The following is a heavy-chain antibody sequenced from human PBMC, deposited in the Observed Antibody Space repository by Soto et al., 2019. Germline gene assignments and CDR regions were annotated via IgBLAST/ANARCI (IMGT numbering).Heavy chain of an antibody. CDR3: AKDPKCCTIGSHFLDNWFDP. CDR2: ISYDGSHE. CDR1: GFTFSTYG. D-gene: IGHD2-8*01. V-gene: IGHV3-30*18. Sequence: QVQLVESGGGVVQPGRSLRLSCAASGFTFSTYGMHWVRQAPGKGPQWVALISYDGSHEFYTDSVKGRFTISRDNSKNTLYLQMNSLKTEDTTMYYCAKDPKCCTIGSHFLDNWFDPWGQGTLVTVSS. J-gene: IGHJ5*02.